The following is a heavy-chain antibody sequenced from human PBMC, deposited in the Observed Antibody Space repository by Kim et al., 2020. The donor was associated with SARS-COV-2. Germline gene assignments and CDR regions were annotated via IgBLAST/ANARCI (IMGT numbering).Heavy chain of an antibody. D-gene: IGHD6-13*01. CDR1: GFTFRSYG. CDR3: ARGDSTTTYYYDMDV. J-gene: IGHJ6*03. Sequence: GGSLRLSCAASGFTFRSYGMHWVRQAPGKGLEWVAVIWNDGTNKYYADSVRGRFTISRDNSKDTVYLQMNSLRAEDTAVYYCARGDSTTTYYYDMDVWG. V-gene: IGHV3-33*01. CDR2: IWNDGTNK.